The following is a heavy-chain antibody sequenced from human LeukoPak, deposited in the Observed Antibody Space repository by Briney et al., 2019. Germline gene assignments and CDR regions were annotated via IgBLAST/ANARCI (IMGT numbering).Heavy chain of an antibody. CDR3: ARDFYSSGWYYFDY. V-gene: IGHV3-30-3*01. J-gene: IGHJ4*02. CDR1: GFTFSSYA. D-gene: IGHD6-19*01. CDR2: ISYDGSNK. Sequence: GGSLRLSCAASGFTFSSYAMHWVRQAPGKGLEWVAVISYDGSNKYYADSVKGRFTISRDNSKNTLYLQMNNLRAEDTAVYYCARDFYSSGWYYFDYWGQGTLVTVSS.